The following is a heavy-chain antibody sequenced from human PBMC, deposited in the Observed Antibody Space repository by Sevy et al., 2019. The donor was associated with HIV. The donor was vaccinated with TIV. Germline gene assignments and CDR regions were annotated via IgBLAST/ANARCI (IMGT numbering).Heavy chain of an antibody. CDR1: GFTFSSYG. CDR3: ARGDSSSRRYYYYGMDV. J-gene: IGHJ6*02. CDR2: IWYDGSNK. D-gene: IGHD6-6*01. Sequence: GGSLRLSCAASGFTFSSYGMHWVRQAPGKGLEWVAVIWYDGSNKYYADSVKGRFTISRDNSKNTQYLQMNSLRAEDTAVYYCARGDSSSRRYYYYGMDVWGQGTTVTVSS. V-gene: IGHV3-33*01.